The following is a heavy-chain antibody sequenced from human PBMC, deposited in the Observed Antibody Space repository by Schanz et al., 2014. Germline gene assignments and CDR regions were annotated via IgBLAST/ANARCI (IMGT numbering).Heavy chain of an antibody. J-gene: IGHJ4*02. CDR3: ARDRRNADLDY. V-gene: IGHV3-23*04. Sequence: EVQLVESGGTLVRPGGSLRLSCAASGFTFSTYAMAWVRQAPGKGLEWVSAISGGGGTIYYADSVKGRFTISRDNAKNSLYLEMNSLRAEDTALYYCARDRRNADLDYWGQGTLVTVSS. CDR1: GFTFSTYA. CDR2: ISGGGGTI. D-gene: IGHD1-1*01.